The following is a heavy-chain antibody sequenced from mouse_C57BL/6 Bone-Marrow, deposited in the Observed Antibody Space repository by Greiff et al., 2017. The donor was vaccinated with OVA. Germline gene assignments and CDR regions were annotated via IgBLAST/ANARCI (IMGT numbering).Heavy chain of an antibody. D-gene: IGHD1-1*01. CDR3: ARSGGSSYGYFDV. V-gene: IGHV1-4*01. CDR2: INPSSGYT. Sequence: LEESGAELARPGASVKMSCKASGYTFTSYTMHWVKQRPGQGLEWIGYINPSSGYTKYNQKFKDKATLTADKSSSTAYMQLSSLTSEDSAVYYCARSGGSSYGYFDVWGTGTTVTVSS. J-gene: IGHJ1*03. CDR1: GYTFTSYT.